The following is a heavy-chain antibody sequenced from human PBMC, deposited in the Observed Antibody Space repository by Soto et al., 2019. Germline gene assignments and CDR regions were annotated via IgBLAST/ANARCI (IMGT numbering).Heavy chain of an antibody. CDR2: ISYSGST. J-gene: IGHJ4*02. D-gene: IGHD5-18*01. CDR1: GGSISSYH. Sequence: PSETLSLTCTVSGGSISSYHWSWIRQPPGKGLEWIGYISYSGSTNYNPSLKSRVTISVDTSKNQFSLKLPSVTAADTAVYYCARTGPSMVMVDYWGQGTLVTVS. V-gene: IGHV4-59*01. CDR3: ARTGPSMVMVDY.